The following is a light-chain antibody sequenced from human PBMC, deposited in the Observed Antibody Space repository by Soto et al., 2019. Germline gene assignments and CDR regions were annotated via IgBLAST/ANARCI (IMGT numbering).Light chain of an antibody. Sequence: QSVLTQPPSASGFPGQSVTISCTGTSSDVGGYNYVSWYQQHLGKAPKLMIYEVTKRPSGVPDRFSGSKSGNTASLTVSGLQAEDEADYYCTSHAGINNVVFGGGTKLTVL. CDR3: TSHAGINNVV. J-gene: IGLJ2*01. CDR2: EVT. CDR1: SSDVGGYNY. V-gene: IGLV2-8*01.